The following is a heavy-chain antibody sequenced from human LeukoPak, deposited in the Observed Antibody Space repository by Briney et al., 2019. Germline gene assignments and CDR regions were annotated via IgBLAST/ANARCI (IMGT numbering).Heavy chain of an antibody. Sequence: SETLSLTCTVSGGSISSYHWSWIRQPPWKGLEWIGFIYYTRNTEYSPSLKSRVTLSLDTSKNHFSLKLRSVTAADTAVYFCARDNYLNPRVMDVWGKGTTVTVSS. CDR3: ARDNYLNPRVMDV. J-gene: IGHJ6*03. CDR1: GGSISSYH. CDR2: IYYTRNT. V-gene: IGHV4-59*01. D-gene: IGHD5-24*01.